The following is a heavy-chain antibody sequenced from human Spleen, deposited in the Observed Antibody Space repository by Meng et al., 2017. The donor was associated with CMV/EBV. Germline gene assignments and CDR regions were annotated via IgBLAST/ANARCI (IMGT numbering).Heavy chain of an antibody. Sequence: SETLSLTCNVSGGSVSSGSYYWSWIRQPPGKGLEWIGYIYYSGSTNYNPSLKSRVTLSVDTSKNQFSLKLSSVTAADTAVYYCARDRWKGYYGMDVWGQGTTVTVSS. D-gene: IGHD1-1*01. CDR2: IYYSGST. CDR1: GGSVSSGSYY. V-gene: IGHV4-61*01. J-gene: IGHJ6*02. CDR3: ARDRWKGYYGMDV.